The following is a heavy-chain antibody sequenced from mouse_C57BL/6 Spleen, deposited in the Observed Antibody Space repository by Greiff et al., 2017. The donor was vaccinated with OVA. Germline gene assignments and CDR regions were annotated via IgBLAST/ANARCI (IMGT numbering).Heavy chain of an antibody. J-gene: IGHJ3*01. Sequence: EVKLMESGGGLVKPGGSLKLSCAASGFTFSSYAMSWVRQTPEKRLEWVATISDGGSYTYYPDNVKGRFTISRDNAKNNLYLQMSHLKSEDTAMDYCAREDYYGSSWFAYWGQGTLVTVSA. CDR1: GFTFSSYA. V-gene: IGHV5-4*01. CDR3: AREDYYGSSWFAY. D-gene: IGHD1-1*01. CDR2: ISDGGSYT.